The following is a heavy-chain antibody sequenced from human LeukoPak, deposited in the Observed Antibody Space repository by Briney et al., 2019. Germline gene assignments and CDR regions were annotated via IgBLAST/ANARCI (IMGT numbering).Heavy chain of an antibody. CDR3: ARGGLAHLHY. CDR2: INVGNGNT. Sequence: ASVKVSCKASGYTFTSYAMHWVRQAPGQRLEWMGWINVGNGNTKYSQKFQGRVTITRDTSASTAYMELSSLRSEDTAVYYCARGGLAHLHYWGQGTLVTVSS. D-gene: IGHD5-12*01. V-gene: IGHV1-3*01. J-gene: IGHJ4*02. CDR1: GYTFTSYA.